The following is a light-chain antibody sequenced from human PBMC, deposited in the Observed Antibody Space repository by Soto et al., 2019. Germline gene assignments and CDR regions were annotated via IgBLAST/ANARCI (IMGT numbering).Light chain of an antibody. CDR3: QQYNNWPGT. Sequence: EIVMTQSPGTLSVSPGERATLSCRASQSVSSNLAWYQQKLGQAPRLLIHGASTRATGIPARFSGSGSGTEFSLTISSLQSEDFAVYYCQQYNNWPGTFGQGTKVEIK. CDR2: GAS. CDR1: QSVSSN. J-gene: IGKJ1*01. V-gene: IGKV3-15*01.